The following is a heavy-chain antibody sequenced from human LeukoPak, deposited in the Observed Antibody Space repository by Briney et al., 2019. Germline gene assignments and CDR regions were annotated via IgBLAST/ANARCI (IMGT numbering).Heavy chain of an antibody. J-gene: IGHJ5*02. D-gene: IGHD5-18*01. CDR2: VDPEDGET. V-gene: IGHV1-69-2*01. CDR3: ATIGEYSYGHRP. Sequence: ASVKISCKVSGYTFTDYYMHWVQQAPGKGLEWIGLVDPEDGETIYAEKFQGRVTITADTSTDTAYMELSSLRSEDTAVYYCATIGEYSYGHRPWGQGTLVTVSS. CDR1: GYTFTDYY.